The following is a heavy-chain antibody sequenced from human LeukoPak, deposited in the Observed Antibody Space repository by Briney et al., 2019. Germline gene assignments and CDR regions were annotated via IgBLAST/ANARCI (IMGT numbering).Heavy chain of an antibody. V-gene: IGHV4-59*01. J-gene: IGHJ4*02. CDR2: IYYSGST. Sequence: SETLSLTCTVSGVSISSYYWSWIRQPPGKGPEWIGYIYYSGSTNYNPSLKSRVTISVDTSKTQFSLKLSSVTAADAAVYYCARDGENQYYFDYWGQGTLVTVSS. CDR3: ARDGENQYYFDY. D-gene: IGHD1-14*01. CDR1: GVSISSYY.